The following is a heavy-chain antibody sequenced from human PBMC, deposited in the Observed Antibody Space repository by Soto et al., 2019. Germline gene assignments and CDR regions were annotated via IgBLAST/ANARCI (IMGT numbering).Heavy chain of an antibody. CDR2: LSRSGGDT. D-gene: IGHD3-9*01. CDR1: GVTFSSYA. V-gene: IGHV3-23*01. Sequence: PGGSLRLSCAASGVTFSSYALSWVRQAPGKGQEWVAALSRSGGDTYYAGSVRGRFTISRDNSKNTLYLQMNSLRAEDTAVYYCARDSHYDILTWNWFAPWGQGT. J-gene: IGHJ5*02. CDR3: ARDSHYDILTWNWFAP.